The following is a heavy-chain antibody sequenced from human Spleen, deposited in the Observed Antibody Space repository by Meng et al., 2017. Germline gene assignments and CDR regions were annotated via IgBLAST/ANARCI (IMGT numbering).Heavy chain of an antibody. CDR2: INTNTGNP. Sequence: QLGQSGAWVKKPWSSVKVSLKASGYTFTIYAMNWVRQAPGQGLEWMGWINTNTGNPTYAQDFTGRFVFSLDASVSTAYLQISSLKAEDSAVYFCARGTRHYYDSSGPDYWGQGTLVTVSS. J-gene: IGHJ4*02. CDR1: GYTFTIYA. V-gene: IGHV7-4-1*02. D-gene: IGHD3-22*01. CDR3: ARGTRHYYDSSGPDY.